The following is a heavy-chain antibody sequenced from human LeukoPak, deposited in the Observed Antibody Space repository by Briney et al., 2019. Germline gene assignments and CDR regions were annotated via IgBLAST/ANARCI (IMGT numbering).Heavy chain of an antibody. CDR3: ARDWPHVWELNN. D-gene: IGHD1-26*01. CDR2: IDSDGSSI. CDR1: GFTFTSYW. Sequence: GGSLRLSCAASGFTFTSYWMHWVRQAPGRGLVWVSRIDSDGSSITYADSVKGRFTISRDNAKNTLYLQMNSLRAEDTAVYYCARDWPHVWELNNWGQGTLVTVSS. V-gene: IGHV3-74*01. J-gene: IGHJ4*02.